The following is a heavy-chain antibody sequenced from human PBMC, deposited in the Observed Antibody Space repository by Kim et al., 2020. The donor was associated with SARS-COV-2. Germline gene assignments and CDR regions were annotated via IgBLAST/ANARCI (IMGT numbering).Heavy chain of an antibody. V-gene: IGHV3-9*01. D-gene: IGHD4-17*01. CDR2: ISWNSGSI. Sequence: GGSLRLSCAASGFTFDDYAMHWVRQAPGKGLEWVSGISWNSGSIGYADSVKGRFTISRDNAKNSLYLQMNSLRAEDTALYYCAKDIGATVTNYYFDYWGQGTLVTVSS. CDR3: AKDIGATVTNYYFDY. J-gene: IGHJ4*02. CDR1: GFTFDDYA.